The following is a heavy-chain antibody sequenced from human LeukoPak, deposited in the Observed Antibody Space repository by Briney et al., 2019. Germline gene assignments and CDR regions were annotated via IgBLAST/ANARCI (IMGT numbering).Heavy chain of an antibody. D-gene: IGHD6-19*01. CDR2: IYYSGST. V-gene: IGHV4-59*01. CDR3: AREVGWLFDY. Sequence: SETLSLTCTVSGGSTSSYYWSWIRQPPGKGLEWIGYIYYSGSTNYNPSLKSRVTISVDTSKNQFSLKLSSVTAADTAVYYCAREVGWLFDYWGQGTLVTVSS. CDR1: GGSTSSYY. J-gene: IGHJ4*02.